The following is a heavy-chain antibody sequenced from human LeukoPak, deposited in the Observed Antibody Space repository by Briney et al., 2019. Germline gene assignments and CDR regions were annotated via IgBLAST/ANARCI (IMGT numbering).Heavy chain of an antibody. CDR2: ISGSGGST. Sequence: GGSLRLSCAASGFTFSSYGMSWVRQAPGKGLEWVSAISGSGGSTYYADSVKGRFTISRDNSKNTLYLQMNSLRAEDTAVYYCAKVGKIQLWLPHYYFDCWGQGTLVTISS. CDR1: GFTFSSYG. CDR3: AKVGKIQLWLPHYYFDC. D-gene: IGHD5-18*01. J-gene: IGHJ4*02. V-gene: IGHV3-23*01.